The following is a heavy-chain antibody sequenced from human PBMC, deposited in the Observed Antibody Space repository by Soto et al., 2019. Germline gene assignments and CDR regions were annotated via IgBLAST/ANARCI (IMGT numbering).Heavy chain of an antibody. V-gene: IGHV3-23*01. Sequence: EVQLLESGGGLVQPGGSLRLSCAASGFTFSSYAMSWVRQAPGKGLRWAPAIRGSGGSTNNADSVKGQFTISRDNSKNTLYLQMNSLRAEDTAVYYCAKGGSIFGVVIKRALDYWGQGTLVTVSS. D-gene: IGHD3-3*01. CDR1: GFTFSSYA. J-gene: IGHJ4*02. CDR2: IRGSGGST. CDR3: AKGGSIFGVVIKRALDY.